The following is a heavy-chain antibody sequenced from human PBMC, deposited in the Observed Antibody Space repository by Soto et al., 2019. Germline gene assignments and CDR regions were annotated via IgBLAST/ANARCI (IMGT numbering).Heavy chain of an antibody. CDR2: ISSSSSYI. CDR1: GFTFSSYS. J-gene: IGHJ4*02. CDR3: ARGSLWFGELQPPPPFDY. D-gene: IGHD3-10*01. Sequence: PGGSLRLSCAASGFTFSSYSMNWVRQAPGKGLEWVSSISSSSSYIYYADSVKGRFTISRDNAKNSLYLQMNSLRAEDTAVYYCARGSLWFGELQPPPPFDYWGQGTLVTVSS. V-gene: IGHV3-21*01.